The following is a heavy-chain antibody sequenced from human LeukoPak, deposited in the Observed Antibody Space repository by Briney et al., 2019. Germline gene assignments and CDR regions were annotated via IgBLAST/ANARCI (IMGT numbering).Heavy chain of an antibody. CDR3: AKGMEWVVVPAALDV. CDR1: GFTFSSYA. Sequence: PGGSLRLSCAASGFTFSSYAMSWVRQAPGKGLEWVSAICGSSSTTFYADSVKGRFTISRDNSMDTLFPQMNSLRAEDTALYYCAKGMEWVVVPAALDVWGQGTTVTVSS. CDR2: ICGSSSTT. D-gene: IGHD2-2*01. V-gene: IGHV3-23*01. J-gene: IGHJ6*02.